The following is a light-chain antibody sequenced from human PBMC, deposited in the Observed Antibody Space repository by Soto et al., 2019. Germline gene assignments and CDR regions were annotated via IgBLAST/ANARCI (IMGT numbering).Light chain of an antibody. J-gene: IGKJ1*01. Sequence: DSQMTQSPSTLSGSVGDRVTITCGASRTISSWLAWYQQKPGKAPKLLIYKASTLKSGVPSRFSGSGTGTEFTLTISSLQPDDFATYYCQHYNSYSEAFGQGTKVDIK. CDR3: QHYNSYSEA. CDR1: RTISSW. V-gene: IGKV1-5*03. CDR2: KAS.